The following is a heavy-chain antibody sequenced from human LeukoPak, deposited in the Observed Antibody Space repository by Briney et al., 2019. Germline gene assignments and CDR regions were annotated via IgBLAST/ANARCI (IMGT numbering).Heavy chain of an antibody. Sequence: QAGGSLRLSCAASGFSFTSYWMLWLRHPPGKGLVWVSRVDHDGSGTAYADSVTGRFTISRDNAKNTVYLQMNSLRAEDTAVYYCATDLGWGQGTLVTVSS. J-gene: IGHJ4*02. V-gene: IGHV3-74*01. CDR3: ATDLG. D-gene: IGHD4-17*01. CDR2: VDHDGSGT. CDR1: GFSFTSYW.